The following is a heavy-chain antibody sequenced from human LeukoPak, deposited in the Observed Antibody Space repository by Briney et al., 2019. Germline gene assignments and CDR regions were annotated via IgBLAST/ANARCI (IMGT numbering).Heavy chain of an antibody. V-gene: IGHV3-7*01. CDR1: GFTFSSYW. CDR3: ARVMGSVVVITYYGELDY. D-gene: IGHD3-22*01. Sequence: GGSLRLSCAASGFTFSSYWMSWVRQAPGEGLEWVANIKQDGSEKYYVDSVKGRFTISRDNAKNSLYLQMNSLRAEDTPVYYCARVMGSVVVITYYGELDYWGQGTLVTVSS. CDR2: IKQDGSEK. J-gene: IGHJ4*02.